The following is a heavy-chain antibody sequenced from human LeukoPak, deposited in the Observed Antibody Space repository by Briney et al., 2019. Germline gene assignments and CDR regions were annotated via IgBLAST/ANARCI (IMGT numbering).Heavy chain of an antibody. D-gene: IGHD1-20*01. CDR3: ARDRRYNWNAHDAFDI. V-gene: IGHV4-4*07. CDR2: IYTSGST. J-gene: IGHJ3*02. Sequence: SETLSLTCTVSGGSISSYYWSWIRQPAGKGLEWIGRIYTSGSTNYNPSLKSRVTMSVDTSKNQFSLKLSSVTAADTAVYYCARDRRYNWNAHDAFDIWGQGTMVTVSS. CDR1: GGSISSYY.